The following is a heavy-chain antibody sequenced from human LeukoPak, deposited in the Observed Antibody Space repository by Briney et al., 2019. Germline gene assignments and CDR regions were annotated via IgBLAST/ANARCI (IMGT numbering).Heavy chain of an antibody. J-gene: IGHJ6*03. D-gene: IGHD2-15*01. CDR3: ARAPVVVAATGYYYYYMDV. Sequence: SVTVSCKASGGTFSSYAISWVRQAPGQGLEWMGGIIPIFGTANYAQKFQGRVTITADKSTSTAYMELSSLRSEDTAVYYCARAPVVVAATGYYYYYMDVWGKGTTVTVSS. CDR1: GGTFSSYA. V-gene: IGHV1-69*06. CDR2: IIPIFGTA.